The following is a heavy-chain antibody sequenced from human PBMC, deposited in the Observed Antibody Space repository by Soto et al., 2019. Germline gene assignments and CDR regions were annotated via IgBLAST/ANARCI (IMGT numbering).Heavy chain of an antibody. D-gene: IGHD6-13*01. Sequence: QITLKESGPTLVKPTQTLTLTCTFSGFSLSTSGVSVGWIRQPPGKALQGLALIYWDDDNRYSPSLKSRRTXTXXTDKNQVDLTMTNMDPVATATYSCAHSRWSYYFHSWGQGTLVTVSS. CDR1: GFSLSTSGVS. J-gene: IGHJ4*02. CDR3: AHSRWSYYFHS. CDR2: IYWDDDN. V-gene: IGHV2-5*02.